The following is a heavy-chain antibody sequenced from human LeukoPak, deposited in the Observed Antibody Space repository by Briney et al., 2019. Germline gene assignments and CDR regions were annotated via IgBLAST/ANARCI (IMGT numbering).Heavy chain of an antibody. D-gene: IGHD3-22*01. CDR3: AIPAFYDSIPTEVVAFDI. CDR2: TNPNSGNT. V-gene: IGHV1-8*01. CDR1: GYTFTSYD. J-gene: IGHJ3*02. Sequence: ASVKVSCKASGYTFTSYDINWVRQATGQGLEWMGWTNPNSGNTGYAQKFQGRVTITRNTSISTAYMELSSLRSEDTAVYYCAIPAFYDSIPTEVVAFDIRGQGTMVTVSS.